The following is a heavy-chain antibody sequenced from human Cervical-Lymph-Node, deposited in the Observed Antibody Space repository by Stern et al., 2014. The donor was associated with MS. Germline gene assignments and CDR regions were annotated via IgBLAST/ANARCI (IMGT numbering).Heavy chain of an antibody. J-gene: IGHJ6*02. CDR1: GYTFISYD. D-gene: IGHD5-18*01. Sequence: VQLVESGSQVRKPGASVTVSCQASGYTFISYDIFWVRQATGQGLEWMGWMNPNNANTGHAQKFQGRVTMTRNISISTAYMELSSLRSDDTAVYYCVRGGFSYGYGLDAWGQGTAVIVSS. CDR3: VRGGFSYGYGLDA. CDR2: MNPNNANT. V-gene: IGHV1-8*01.